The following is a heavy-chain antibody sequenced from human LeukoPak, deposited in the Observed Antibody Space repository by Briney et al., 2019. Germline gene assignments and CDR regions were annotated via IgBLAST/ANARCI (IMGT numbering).Heavy chain of an antibody. J-gene: IGHJ4*02. CDR3: ARDYGYGVTVMISDDY. CDR1: GYTFNRYC. V-gene: IGHV1-18*01. Sequence: ASAKVSCKASGYTFNRYCITWVRQAPRQGREWMGWISGYNGNTNYAQKLQGRVTMTTDTSTSTAYMELRSVNADDTAMYYCARDYGYGVTVMISDDYWGQGNLVTVSS. D-gene: IGHD5-12*01. CDR2: ISGYNGNT.